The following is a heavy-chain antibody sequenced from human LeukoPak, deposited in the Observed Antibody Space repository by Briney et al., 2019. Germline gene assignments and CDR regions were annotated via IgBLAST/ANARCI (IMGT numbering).Heavy chain of an antibody. J-gene: IGHJ6*03. D-gene: IGHD6-19*01. CDR3: ARDDRYSSGWSPYYYYYYYMDV. Sequence: SETLSLTCTVSGGSISSSSYYWGWIRQPPGKGLEWIGSIYYSGSTYYNPSLKSRVTISVDTSKNQFSLKLSSVTAADTAVYYCARDDRYSSGWSPYYYYYYYMDVWGKGTTVTVSS. CDR2: IYYSGST. V-gene: IGHV4-39*07. CDR1: GGSISSSSYY.